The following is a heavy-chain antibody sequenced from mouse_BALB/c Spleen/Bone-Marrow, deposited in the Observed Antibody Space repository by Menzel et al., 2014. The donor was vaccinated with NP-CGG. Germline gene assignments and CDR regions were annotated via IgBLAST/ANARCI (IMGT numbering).Heavy chain of an antibody. CDR3: ARASVVPYYFDF. CDR2: ILPGSGTA. Sequence: VQLQQSGAELMKPGASVKISCKATGYTFXNYWIDWVKQRPGHGLEWIGEILPGSGTANYNEKFKGKATFTADTSSNTAYMQLSSLTSEDSALYYCARASVVPYYFDFWGQGTTLTVSS. J-gene: IGHJ2*01. D-gene: IGHD1-1*01. V-gene: IGHV1-9*01. CDR1: GYTFXNYW.